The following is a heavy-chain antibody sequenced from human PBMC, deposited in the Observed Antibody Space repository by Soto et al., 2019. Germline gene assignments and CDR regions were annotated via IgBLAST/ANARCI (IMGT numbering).Heavy chain of an antibody. CDR2: IKSKTDGGTT. D-gene: IGHD1-1*01. CDR3: TTDGAGTATNGCVLCMDV. V-gene: IGHV3-15*01. J-gene: IGHJ6*04. CDR1: GFTFSNAW. Sequence: GGSLRLSCAASGFTFSNAWMSWVRQAPGKGLEWVGRIKSKTDGGTTDHAAPVKGRFTISRDDSKNTLYLQMNSLKTEDTAVYYCTTDGAGTATNGCVLCMDVWGKGTTVTVSS.